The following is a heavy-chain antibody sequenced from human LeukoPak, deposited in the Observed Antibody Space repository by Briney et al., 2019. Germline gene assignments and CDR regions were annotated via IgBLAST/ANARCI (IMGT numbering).Heavy chain of an antibody. D-gene: IGHD2-15*01. J-gene: IGHJ4*02. Sequence: GGSLRLSCAASGFTFSSYSMTWVRQAPGKGLEWVSYISSSSSTIYYADSVKGRFTISRDNSKNTLYLQMNSLRAEDTAVYYCAKDLEAGDYWGQGTLVTVSS. CDR1: GFTFSSYS. CDR2: ISSSSSTI. CDR3: AKDLEAGDY. V-gene: IGHV3-48*01.